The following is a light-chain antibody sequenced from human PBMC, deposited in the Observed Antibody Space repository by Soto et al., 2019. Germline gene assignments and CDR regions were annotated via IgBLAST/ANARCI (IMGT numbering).Light chain of an antibody. CDR2: DSF. J-gene: IGKJ4*01. CDR3: QHYDNLPLT. CDR1: QDISKY. Sequence: DLPMTQSPSSLSASVGDRVTITCQASQDISKYLNWYQQKPGKAPKLLIYDSFNLQTGVPSRFSGSGSGTDFTFTISSLQPEDVATYYCQHYDNLPLTFGGGSKVEIK. V-gene: IGKV1-33*01.